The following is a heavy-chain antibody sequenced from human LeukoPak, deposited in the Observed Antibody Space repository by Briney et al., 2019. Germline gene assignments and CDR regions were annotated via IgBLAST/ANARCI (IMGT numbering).Heavy chain of an antibody. J-gene: IGHJ4*02. Sequence: GSLRLSCAVSGITLSNYGMSWVRQAPGKGLEWVAGISGSGGSTKYADSVKGRFTISRDNPKNTLYLQMNSLRAEDTAVYFCAKRGVVIRVILVGFHKEAYYFESWGQGALVTVSS. CDR1: GITLSNYG. V-gene: IGHV3-23*01. D-gene: IGHD3/OR15-3a*01. CDR2: ISGSGGST. CDR3: AKRGVVIRVILVGFHKEAYYFES.